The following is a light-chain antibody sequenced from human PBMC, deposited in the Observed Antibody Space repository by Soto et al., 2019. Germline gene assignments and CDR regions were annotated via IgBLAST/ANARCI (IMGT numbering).Light chain of an antibody. Sequence: EIVLTQSPGTLSLSPGERATLFCRASQSVTNSHLAWYQQKPGQAPRLLIFGASSRATGIPDRFSGSGSGTDFTLTIARLEPEDFAVYYCQQWARSPRTYGRGTTVEIK. V-gene: IGKV3-20*01. J-gene: IGKJ1*01. CDR3: QQWARSPRT. CDR2: GAS. CDR1: QSVTNSH.